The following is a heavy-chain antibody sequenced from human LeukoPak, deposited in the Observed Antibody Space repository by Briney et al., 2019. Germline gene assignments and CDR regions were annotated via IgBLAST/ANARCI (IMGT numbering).Heavy chain of an antibody. CDR1: GFXFTSSA. CDR2: IVVGSGNT. Sequence: ASVKVSCKASGFXFTSSAMQWVRQARGQRLEWIGWIVVGSGNTNYAQKFQERVTITRDMSTSTAYMELSSLRSEDTAVYYCAADQGSGWYVWGQGTLVTVSS. D-gene: IGHD6-19*01. CDR3: AADQGSGWYV. V-gene: IGHV1-58*02. J-gene: IGHJ1*01.